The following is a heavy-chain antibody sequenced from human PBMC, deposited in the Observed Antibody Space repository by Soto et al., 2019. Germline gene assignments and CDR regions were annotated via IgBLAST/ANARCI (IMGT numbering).Heavy chain of an antibody. CDR2: VATANDNT. CDR1: GYTFTAYG. J-gene: IGHJ4*02. CDR3: ARELNTDSSAYYSFPY. D-gene: IGHD3-22*01. V-gene: IGHV1-18*01. Sequence: QVQMVQSGPEVKMPGASVKVSCKSSGYTFTAYGLAWLRQAPEKRPEWMGWVATANDNTNYAEQFQGRVTTTTDTSTSTTYMELRSLRSDDTAVYYCARELNTDSSAYYSFPYWGQGTLVTAPS.